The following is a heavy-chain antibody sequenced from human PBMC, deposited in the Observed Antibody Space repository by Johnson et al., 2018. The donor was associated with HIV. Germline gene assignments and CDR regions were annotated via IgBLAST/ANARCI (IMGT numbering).Heavy chain of an antibody. D-gene: IGHD3-9*01. Sequence: VQVVESGGGLVQPGGSLRLSCAASGFTFSSFAMSWVRQAPGKGLEWVSAISGSGHSTYYADSVKGRFTISRDSSKNTLYLQMNSLRAGDTAVYYCAGKTGYDAFDMWGQGTMVTVSS. CDR2: ISGSGHST. CDR3: AGKTGYDAFDM. CDR1: GFTFSSFA. J-gene: IGHJ3*02. V-gene: IGHV3-23*04.